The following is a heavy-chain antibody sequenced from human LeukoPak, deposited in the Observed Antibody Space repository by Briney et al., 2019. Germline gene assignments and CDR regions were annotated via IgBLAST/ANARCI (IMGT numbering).Heavy chain of an antibody. CDR3: ARSYSSGWYDGCDY. CDR2: ISYDGSNK. CDR1: GFTFSSYA. Sequence: GGSLRLSCAASGFTFSSYAMHWVRQAPGKGLEWVAVISYDGSNKYYADSVKGRFTISRDNSKNTLYLQMNSLRAEDTAVYYCARSYSSGWYDGCDYWGQGTLVTVSS. V-gene: IGHV3-30-3*01. D-gene: IGHD6-19*01. J-gene: IGHJ4*02.